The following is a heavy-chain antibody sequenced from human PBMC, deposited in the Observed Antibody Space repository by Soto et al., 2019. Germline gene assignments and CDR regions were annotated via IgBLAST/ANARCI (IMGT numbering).Heavy chain of an antibody. Sequence: GASVKVSCKASGYTFTSYYMHWVRQAPGQGLEWMGIINPSGGSTSYAQKFQGRVTMTRDTSTSTVYMELSSLRSEDTAVYYCARDWDYYDSSGCHEGFDYWGQGTLVTVSS. D-gene: IGHD3-22*01. CDR1: GYTFTSYY. J-gene: IGHJ4*02. CDR2: INPSGGST. CDR3: ARDWDYYDSSGCHEGFDY. V-gene: IGHV1-46*01.